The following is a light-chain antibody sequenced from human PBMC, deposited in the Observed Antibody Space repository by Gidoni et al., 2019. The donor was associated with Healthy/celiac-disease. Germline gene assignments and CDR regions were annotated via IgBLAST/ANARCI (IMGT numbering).Light chain of an antibody. Sequence: EIVWTQSAGTLSLSPGERATLSCRASQSVSSSYLAWYQQKPGQAPRLLIYGASCRSTGIPDRFSGRVSVSDFTLTISRLDPEDFAVYYCQQYGSSPWTFGQGTKVEIK. CDR3: QQYGSSPWT. CDR1: QSVSSSY. CDR2: GAS. J-gene: IGKJ1*01. V-gene: IGKV3-20*01.